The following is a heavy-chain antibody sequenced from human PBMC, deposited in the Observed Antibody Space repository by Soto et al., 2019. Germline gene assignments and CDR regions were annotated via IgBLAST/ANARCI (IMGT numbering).Heavy chain of an antibody. CDR2: IDSYGSAT. V-gene: IGHV3-74*01. J-gene: IGHJ4*02. D-gene: IGHD3-3*01. CDR3: ACGGVEGLSRQSPTDH. CDR1: GFTFRRYW. Sequence: GGSLSLSCAASGFTFRRYWMHWVRQAPGEGLVWVSRIDSYGSATSQVDSVEGRFTISRDNAKNMLYLQMNSLRAEDTAVYYCACGGVEGLSRQSPTDHWGQGSLVTVSS.